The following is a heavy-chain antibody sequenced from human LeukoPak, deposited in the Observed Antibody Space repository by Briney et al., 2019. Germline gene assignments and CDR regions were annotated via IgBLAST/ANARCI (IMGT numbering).Heavy chain of an antibody. CDR2: IIPIFGTA. V-gene: IGHV1-69*01. CDR3: ARRTITMARGVIYYYGMDV. Sequence: SVKVSCKASGGTFSSYAISWVRQAPGQGLEWMGGIIPIFGTANYAQKFQGRVTITADESTSTAYMELSSLRSEDTAVYYCARRTITMARGVIYYYGMDVWGKGTTVTVSS. D-gene: IGHD3-10*01. J-gene: IGHJ6*04. CDR1: GGTFSSYA.